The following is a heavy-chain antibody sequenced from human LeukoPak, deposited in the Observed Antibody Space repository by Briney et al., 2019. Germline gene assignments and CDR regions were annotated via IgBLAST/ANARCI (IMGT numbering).Heavy chain of an antibody. J-gene: IGHJ4*02. V-gene: IGHV3-7*04. Sequence: GESLRLSCAASGFTLSNYWMTWVRQAPGKGLEWVANIKEDGSNKYHVGSVKGRFSISRDNAKNSLFLQMNSLRAEDTALYYCARDRGYNTFDYWGQGTLVTVSS. CDR3: ARDRGYNTFDY. D-gene: IGHD3-10*01. CDR1: GFTLSNYW. CDR2: IKEDGSNK.